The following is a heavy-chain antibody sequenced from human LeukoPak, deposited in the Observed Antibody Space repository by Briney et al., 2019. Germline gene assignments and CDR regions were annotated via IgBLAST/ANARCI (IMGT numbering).Heavy chain of an antibody. J-gene: IGHJ6*03. CDR3: ARDESGYSGYDYYYYMDV. V-gene: IGHV3-11*01. CDR2: ISSSGSTI. D-gene: IGHD5-12*01. Sequence: PGGSLRLSCAASGFTFSDYYMSWIRQAPGKGLEWVSYISSSGSTIYYADSVKGRFTISRDNAKNSLYLQMNSLRADDTAVYYCARDESGYSGYDYYYYMDVWGKGTTVTVSS. CDR1: GFTFSDYY.